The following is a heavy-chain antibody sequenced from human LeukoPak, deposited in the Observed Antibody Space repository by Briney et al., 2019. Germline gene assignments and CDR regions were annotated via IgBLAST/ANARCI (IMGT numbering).Heavy chain of an antibody. CDR1: GGSISSGNW. CDR2: IYHSGRT. J-gene: IGHJ4*02. D-gene: IGHD5-18*01. CDR3: ARVPRGYSYGSYYFDY. V-gene: IGHV4-4*02. Sequence: SETLSLTCAVSGGSISSGNWWSWVRLPPGKGLEWIGEIYHSGRTNYNPSLKSRVTISVDTSKNQFSLKLSSVTAADTAVYYCARVPRGYSYGSYYFDYWGQGTLVTVSS.